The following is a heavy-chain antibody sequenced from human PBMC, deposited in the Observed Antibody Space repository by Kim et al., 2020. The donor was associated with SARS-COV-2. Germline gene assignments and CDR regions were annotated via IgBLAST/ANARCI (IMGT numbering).Heavy chain of an antibody. CDR1: GFTFSSYA. D-gene: IGHD3-16*02. CDR2: ISYDGSNK. CDR3: ARDWGPMGELWFYFDY. V-gene: IGHV3-30-3*01. J-gene: IGHJ4*02. Sequence: GGSLRLSCAASGFTFSSYAMHWVRQAPGKGLEWVAVISYDGSNKYYADSVKGRFTISRDNSKNTLYLQMNSLRAEDTAVYYCARDWGPMGELWFYFDYWGQGTLVTVSS.